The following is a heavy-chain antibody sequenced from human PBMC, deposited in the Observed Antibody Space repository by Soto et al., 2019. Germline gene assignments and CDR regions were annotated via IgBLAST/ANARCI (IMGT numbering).Heavy chain of an antibody. J-gene: IGHJ3*02. CDR1: GFTFSSHA. Sequence: PGGSLRLSCAASGFTFSSHAMSWVRQAPGKGLEWVSAISGSGGSTYYAESVKGRFTISRDNSKNTLYLKMKSLRTEDKAVYYCATDSSRWLHADAFDIWGQGTMVTVSS. CDR3: ATDSSRWLHADAFDI. CDR2: ISGSGGST. D-gene: IGHD6-13*01. V-gene: IGHV3-23*01.